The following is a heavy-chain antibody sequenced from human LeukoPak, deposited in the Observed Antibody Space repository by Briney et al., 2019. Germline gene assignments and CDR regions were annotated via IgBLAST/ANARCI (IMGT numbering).Heavy chain of an antibody. D-gene: IGHD3-9*01. CDR1: GFTFSSYS. CDR3: AKDKAGYYLYYFDY. CDR2: ISGSGGST. Sequence: GGSLRLSCAASGFTFSSYSMNWVRQAPGKGLEWVSAISGSGGSTYYADSVKGRFTISRDNSKNTLYLQMNSLRAEDTAVYYCAKDKAGYYLYYFDYWGQGTLVTVSS. V-gene: IGHV3-23*01. J-gene: IGHJ4*02.